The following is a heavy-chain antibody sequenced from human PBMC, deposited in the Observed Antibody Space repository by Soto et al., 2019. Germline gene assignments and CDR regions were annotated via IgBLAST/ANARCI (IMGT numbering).Heavy chain of an antibody. CDR1: GLTFSSYA. J-gene: IGHJ4*02. D-gene: IGHD2-2*01. Sequence: EVQLLESGGGLVQPGWSLRLSCAASGLTFSSYAMRWVRQAPGKGLEWVSSLNGNDGSTYYADSVKGRFTFSRDNSRNTLYLQMNSLRADDTAVYYCAKDQPEYGNYYFDYWGQGTLVTVSS. CDR2: LNGNDGST. CDR3: AKDQPEYGNYYFDY. V-gene: IGHV3-23*01.